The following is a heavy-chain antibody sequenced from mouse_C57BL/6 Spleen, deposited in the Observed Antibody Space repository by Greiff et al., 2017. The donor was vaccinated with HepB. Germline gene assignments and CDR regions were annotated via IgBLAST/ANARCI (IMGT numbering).Heavy chain of an antibody. V-gene: IGHV1-80*01. CDR2: IYPGDGDT. J-gene: IGHJ3*01. D-gene: IGHD1-1*01. CDR3: ARSGTTEAWFAY. CDR1: GYAFSSYW. Sequence: QVQLQQSGAELVKPGASVKISCKASGYAFSSYWMNWVKQRPGKGLEWIGQIYPGDGDTNYNGKFKGKATLTADKSSSTAYMQLSSLTSEDSAVYFCARSGTTEAWFAYWGTGTLVTVSA.